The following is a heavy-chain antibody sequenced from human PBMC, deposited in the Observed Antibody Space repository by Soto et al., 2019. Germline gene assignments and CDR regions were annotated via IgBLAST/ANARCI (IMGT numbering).Heavy chain of an antibody. J-gene: IGHJ5*02. CDR3: ARGSLRYYDFWSGYYWFDP. D-gene: IGHD3-3*01. Sequence: ASVKVSCKASGGTFSSYAISWVRQAPGQGLEWMGGIIPIFGTANYAQKFQGRVTITADESTSTAYMELSSLRSEDTAVYYCARGSLRYYDFWSGYYWFDPWGQGTLVTVS. V-gene: IGHV1-69*13. CDR1: GGTFSSYA. CDR2: IIPIFGTA.